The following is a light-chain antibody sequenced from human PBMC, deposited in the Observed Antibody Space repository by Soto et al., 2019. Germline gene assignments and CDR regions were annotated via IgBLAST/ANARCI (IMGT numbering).Light chain of an antibody. V-gene: IGKV1-5*03. CDR2: KAS. CDR3: QQYNDYHLT. CDR1: QSISSW. Sequence: DIQMTQSPSTLSASVGDRVTITCRASQSISSWLAWYQQKPGKARKLLMYKASNLESGVPSRFSGSGSGTEFTLTISSLQPDDFATYHCQQYNDYHLTFGGGTKVEIK. J-gene: IGKJ4*01.